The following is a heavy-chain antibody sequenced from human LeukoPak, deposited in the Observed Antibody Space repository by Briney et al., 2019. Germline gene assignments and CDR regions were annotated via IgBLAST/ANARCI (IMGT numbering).Heavy chain of an antibody. CDR3: VNDCERQRGY. Sequence: PGGSLRLSCAVSGFTFSNYWMSWVRQAPGKGLEWVANINQYASEKYYVDSVKGRFTISRDNAKNSLYLQLNSLRAEDTAMYYCVNDCERQRGYWGQGTLVIVSS. J-gene: IGHJ4*02. CDR1: GFTFSNYW. V-gene: IGHV3-7*01. D-gene: IGHD2-21*02. CDR2: INQYASEK.